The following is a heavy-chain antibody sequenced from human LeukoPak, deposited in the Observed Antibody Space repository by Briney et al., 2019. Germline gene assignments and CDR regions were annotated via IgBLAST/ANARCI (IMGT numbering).Heavy chain of an antibody. J-gene: IGHJ6*03. CDR3: ARDYVAVAGSEYYYYMDV. CDR1: GGSFSGYY. CDR2: INHSGST. D-gene: IGHD6-19*01. Sequence: NSSETLSLTCAVYGGSFSGYYWSWIRQPPGKGLEWIGEINHSGSTNYNPSLKSRVTISVDTSKNQFSLKLSSVTAADTAVYYCARDYVAVAGSEYYYYMDVWGKGTTVTISS. V-gene: IGHV4-34*01.